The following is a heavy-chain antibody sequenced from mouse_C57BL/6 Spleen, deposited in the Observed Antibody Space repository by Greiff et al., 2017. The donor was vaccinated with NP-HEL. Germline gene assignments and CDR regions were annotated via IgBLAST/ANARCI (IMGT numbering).Heavy chain of an antibody. CDR3: ARGGWGLDY. CDR2: ISDGGSYT. V-gene: IGHV5-4*03. CDR1: GFTFSSYA. Sequence: EVKLVESGGGLVKPGGSLKLSCAASGFTFSSYAMSWVRQTPEKRLEWVATISDGGSYTYYPDNVKGRFTISRDNAKNNLYLQMSHLKSEDTAMYYCARGGWGLDYWGQGTTLTVSS. J-gene: IGHJ2*01.